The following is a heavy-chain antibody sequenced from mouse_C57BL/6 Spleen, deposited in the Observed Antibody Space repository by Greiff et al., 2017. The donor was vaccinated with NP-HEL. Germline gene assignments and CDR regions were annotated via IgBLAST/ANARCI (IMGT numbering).Heavy chain of an antibody. J-gene: IGHJ4*01. CDR2: IDPSDSYT. D-gene: IGHD1-2*01. CDR3: ARSLITTAGYAMDY. Sequence: QVQLQQPGAELVKPGASVKLSCKASGYTFTSYWMQWVKQRPGQGLEWIGEIDPSDSYTNYNQKFKGKATLTVDTSSSTAYMQLSSLTSEDSAVYYCARSLITTAGYAMDYWGQGTSVTVSS. V-gene: IGHV1-50*01. CDR1: GYTFTSYW.